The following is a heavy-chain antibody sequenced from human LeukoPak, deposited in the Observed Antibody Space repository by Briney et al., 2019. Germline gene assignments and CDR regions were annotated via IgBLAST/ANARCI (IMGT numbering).Heavy chain of an antibody. CDR2: INPNSGGT. Sequence: ASVKVSCKASGYTFTGYYMHWVRQAPGQGLEWMGWINPNSGGTNYAQKLQGRVTMTTDTSTSTAYMELRSLRSDDTAVYYCARDLPEFYYYDSSGYDAFDIWGQGTMVTVSS. CDR1: GYTFTGYY. V-gene: IGHV1-2*02. D-gene: IGHD3-22*01. CDR3: ARDLPEFYYYDSSGYDAFDI. J-gene: IGHJ3*02.